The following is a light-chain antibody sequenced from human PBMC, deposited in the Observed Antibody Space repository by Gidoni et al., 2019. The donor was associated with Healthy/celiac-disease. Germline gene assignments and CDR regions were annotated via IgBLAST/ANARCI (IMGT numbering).Light chain of an antibody. Sequence: QSALTQPRSVSGSPGQSVTISCTGTSSDVGGYNYVPWYQQHPVKAPKLVIYDVSKRPSGVPDRFSGSKSGNTASLTISGLQAGDEAYYYCCSYAGSYTLVFGGGTKLTVL. CDR2: DVS. CDR1: SSDVGGYNY. J-gene: IGLJ2*01. V-gene: IGLV2-11*01. CDR3: CSYAGSYTLV.